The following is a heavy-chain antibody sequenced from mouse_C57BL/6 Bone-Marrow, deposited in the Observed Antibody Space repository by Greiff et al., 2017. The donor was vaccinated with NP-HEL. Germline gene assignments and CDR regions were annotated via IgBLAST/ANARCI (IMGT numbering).Heavy chain of an antibody. CDR2: IYPGDGDT. CDR3: ARGESWGAFFDY. D-gene: IGHD6-1*01. CDR1: GYTFSTSW. Sequence: VMLVESGPELVKPGASVKISCKASGYTFSTSWMNWMKQRPGKGLEWIGRIYPGDGDTNYSGNFEGKASLTADKSSNSAYMQLSSLTSEDSAVYFCARGESWGAFFDYWGQGTTLTVSS. J-gene: IGHJ2*01. V-gene: IGHV1-82*01.